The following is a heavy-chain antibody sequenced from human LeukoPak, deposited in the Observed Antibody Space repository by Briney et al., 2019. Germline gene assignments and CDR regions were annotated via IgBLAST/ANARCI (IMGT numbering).Heavy chain of an antibody. V-gene: IGHV3-48*04. Sequence: GGSLRLSCVVSGFTFRDYSMNWVRQVPGKGPEWISYISSSATNIYYADSVRGRFTISRDDAKNSLYLQMNSLRVEDTAVYYCANLFASSWSVDYWGRGTLVTVSS. CDR1: GFTFRDYS. D-gene: IGHD6-13*01. CDR2: ISSSATNI. CDR3: ANLFASSWSVDY. J-gene: IGHJ4*02.